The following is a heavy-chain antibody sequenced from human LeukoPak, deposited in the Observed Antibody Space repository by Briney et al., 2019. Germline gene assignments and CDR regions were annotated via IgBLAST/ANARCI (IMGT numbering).Heavy chain of an antibody. D-gene: IGHD6-19*01. V-gene: IGHV3-48*01. CDR1: GFTFSSYS. J-gene: IGHJ4*02. Sequence: GGSLTLSCAASGFTFSSYSMKWVRPAPGKGLEWVSYISSISSTIYHADSVKGRFTISRNNAKNSLYLQMNSLRAEDTAVDYWARPTSGWYGYWGQGTLVTVSS. CDR2: ISSISSTI. CDR3: ARPTSGWYGY.